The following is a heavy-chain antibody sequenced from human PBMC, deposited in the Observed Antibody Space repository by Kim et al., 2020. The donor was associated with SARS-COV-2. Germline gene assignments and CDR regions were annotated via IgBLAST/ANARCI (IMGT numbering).Heavy chain of an antibody. D-gene: IGHD1-7*01. CDR3: ASGTSLYYFDY. Sequence: ANYAQKFQGRVTSTADESTRTAYMELSSLRSEDTAVYYCASGTSLYYFDYWGQGTLVTVSS. J-gene: IGHJ4*02. CDR2: A. V-gene: IGHV1-69*01.